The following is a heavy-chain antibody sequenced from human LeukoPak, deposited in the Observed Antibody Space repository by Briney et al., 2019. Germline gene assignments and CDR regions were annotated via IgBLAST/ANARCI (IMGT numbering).Heavy chain of an antibody. CDR1: GGTFSSYA. CDR3: ARDIAVAGTVWFDP. D-gene: IGHD6-19*01. V-gene: IGHV1-69*01. J-gene: IGHJ5*02. Sequence: SVKVSCKASGGTFSSYAISWVRQAPGQAPEWMGGIIPIFGTANYAQKFQGRVTITADESTSTAYVELSSLRSEDTAVYYCARDIAVAGTVWFDPWGQGTLVTVSS. CDR2: IIPIFGTA.